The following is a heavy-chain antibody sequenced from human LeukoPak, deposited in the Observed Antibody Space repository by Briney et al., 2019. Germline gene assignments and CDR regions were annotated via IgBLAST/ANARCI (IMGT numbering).Heavy chain of an antibody. Sequence: PSETLSLTCTVSGGSISSYYWSWIRQPPGKGLEWIGYIYYSGSTNYNPSLKSRVTISVDTSKNQFSLKLSSVTAADTAVYYCARDMSSGWRMNWFDPWGQGTLVTVSS. CDR3: ARDMSSGWRMNWFDP. CDR2: IYYSGST. D-gene: IGHD6-19*01. V-gene: IGHV4-59*01. J-gene: IGHJ5*02. CDR1: GGSISSYY.